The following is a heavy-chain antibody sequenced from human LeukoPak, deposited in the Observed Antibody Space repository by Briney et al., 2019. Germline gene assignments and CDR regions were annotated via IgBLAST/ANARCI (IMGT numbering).Heavy chain of an antibody. CDR3: VKGNVLRYFDWLADY. V-gene: IGHV3-64D*06. D-gene: IGHD3-9*01. CDR2: ISSNGGST. J-gene: IGHJ4*02. Sequence: GGSLRLPCSASGFTFGRYAMHWVRPAPGKGLEYVSAISSNGGSTYYADSVKGRFTISRDNSKNPLYLQMSSLRAEDTAVYYCVKGNVLRYFDWLADYWGQGTLVTVSS. CDR1: GFTFGRYA.